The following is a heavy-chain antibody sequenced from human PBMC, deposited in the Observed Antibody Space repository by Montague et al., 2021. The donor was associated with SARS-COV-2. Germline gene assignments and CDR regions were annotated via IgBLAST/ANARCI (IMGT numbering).Heavy chain of an antibody. CDR3: ARDRFEFGAGRQGTIDF. V-gene: IGHV4-4*07. D-gene: IGHD3-10*01. CDR2: MHLTGKT. J-gene: IGHJ4*02. CDR1: GDSITNHY. Sequence: SETLSLTCSVSGDSITNHYWTWIRQPAGKGLEWIGRMHLTGKTNFSPFFSSRLTMSADTSKNQFSLKLTSVTAADTAVYFCARDRFEFGAGRQGTIDFWGQGTLVTVSS.